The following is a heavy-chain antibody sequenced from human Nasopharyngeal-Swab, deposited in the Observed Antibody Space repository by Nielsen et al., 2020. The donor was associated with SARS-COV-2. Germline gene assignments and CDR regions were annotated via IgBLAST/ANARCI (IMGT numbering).Heavy chain of an antibody. CDR2: ISYDGIIK. Sequence: GESLKISCAASGFTFSSSGMHWVRQAPGKGLEWVAIISYDGIIKHYADSAKGRFSISRDNSKNTLYLQMNSLRDEDTAVYYCASTSDCGGDCGNYYYYGMDVWGQGTTVTVSS. CDR1: GFTFSSSG. D-gene: IGHD2-21*02. V-gene: IGHV3-30*03. J-gene: IGHJ6*02. CDR3: ASTSDCGGDCGNYYYYGMDV.